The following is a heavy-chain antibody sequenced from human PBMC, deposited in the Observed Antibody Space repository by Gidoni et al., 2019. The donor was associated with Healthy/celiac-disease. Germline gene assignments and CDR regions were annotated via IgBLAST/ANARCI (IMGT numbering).Heavy chain of an antibody. CDR1: GFTFSSYA. CDR2: ISGSGGST. Sequence: EVPLLESGGGLVQSGGSLRLSCAASGFTFSSYAMSWVRQAPGKGLEWVSAISGSGGSTSYADSVKGRFTISRDNSENTLYLQMNSLRAEDTAVYYCANVADDSSGYYPFDYWGQGTLVTVSS. V-gene: IGHV3-23*01. J-gene: IGHJ4*02. D-gene: IGHD3-22*01. CDR3: ANVADDSSGYYPFDY.